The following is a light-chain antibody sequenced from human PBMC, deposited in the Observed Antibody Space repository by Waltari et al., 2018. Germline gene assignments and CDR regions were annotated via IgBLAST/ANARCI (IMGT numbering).Light chain of an antibody. V-gene: IGLV2-23*02. CDR2: EDT. Sequence: SALTQPASVSGSPGQSITISSTGTSSDIESYKLVPWYQHPPGEAPKSIIYEDTKRPSGVSGRFSASKSGNTASLTISGLQAEDEADYHCCSYVDSRTFVFGGGTRLTVL. J-gene: IGLJ2*01. CDR1: SSDIESYKL. CDR3: CSYVDSRTFV.